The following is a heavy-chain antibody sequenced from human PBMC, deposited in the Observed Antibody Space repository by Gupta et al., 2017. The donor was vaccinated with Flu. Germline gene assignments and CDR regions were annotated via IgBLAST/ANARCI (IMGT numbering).Heavy chain of an antibody. J-gene: IGHJ4*01. CDR2: IWFDGSKK. CDR3: ASTQNYGQY. CDR1: GFNFSSYG. D-gene: IGHD3-16*01. Sequence: QVQLVESGGGVVQPGRSLRLSCAAAGFNFSSYGMHWGRQAPGKGLEWVAVIWFDGSKKYYADFVKGRFSVSRNNSKNTHHLQMNSLRAEDTALYYCASTQNYGQYWGHGTLVTVSS. V-gene: IGHV3-33*01.